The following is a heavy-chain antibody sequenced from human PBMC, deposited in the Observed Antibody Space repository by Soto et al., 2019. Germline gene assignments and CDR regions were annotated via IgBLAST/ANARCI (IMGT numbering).Heavy chain of an antibody. CDR2: ISPRSGGT. Sequence: ASVKVSCKASGYTFIDYYMHCVRQAPGQGFEWMGRISPRSGGTNYAQKFQGRVTMTWDTSPNTAYMELSSLISEDTAVYYCARPPGYISDWYYFDLWGQGTLVTVSS. J-gene: IGHJ4*02. CDR1: GYTFIDYY. D-gene: IGHD3-9*01. CDR3: ARPPGYISDWYYFDL. V-gene: IGHV1-2*02.